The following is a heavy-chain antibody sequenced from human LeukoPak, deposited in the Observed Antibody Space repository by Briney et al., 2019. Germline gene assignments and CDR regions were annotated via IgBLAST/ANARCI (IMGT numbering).Heavy chain of an antibody. CDR3: AKGGYYDSSGYYS. V-gene: IGHV3-23*01. Sequence: GGSLRLSCAASGFTFSNYAMSWVRQAPGKGLEWVSAFSGSGGSTYYADSVKGRFTISRDNSKNTLYLQMNSLRAEDTAVYYCAKGGYYDSSGYYSWGQGTLVTVSS. CDR1: GFTFSNYA. J-gene: IGHJ4*02. D-gene: IGHD3-22*01. CDR2: FSGSGGST.